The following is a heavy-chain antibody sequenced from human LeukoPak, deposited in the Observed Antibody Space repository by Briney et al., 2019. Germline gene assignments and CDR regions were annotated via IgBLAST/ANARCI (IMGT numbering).Heavy chain of an antibody. CDR2: IKQDGSEK. Sequence: GGSLRLSCAASGFTFSSYWMSWVRQAPGKGLEWVANIKQDGSEKYYVDSVKGRFTISRDNAKNSLYLQMNSLRADDTAVYFCAMIEQVVSNVEGGYWGQGTLVTVSS. J-gene: IGHJ4*02. CDR3: AMIEQVVSNVEGGY. CDR1: GFTFSSYW. V-gene: IGHV3-7*01. D-gene: IGHD6-6*01.